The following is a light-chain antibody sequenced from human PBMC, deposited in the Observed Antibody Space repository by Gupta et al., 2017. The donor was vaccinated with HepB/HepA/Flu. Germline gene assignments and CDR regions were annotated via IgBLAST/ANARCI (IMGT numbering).Light chain of an antibody. CDR3: QVWDSNNVK. V-gene: IGLV3-9*01. J-gene: IGLJ2*01. Sequence: SYELTQPLSVSAAPGQTATTTCGGDNIGRKNVHWYQHRPGQCLVLVIYRADNRAAGIPERFSGSNSGSTATLTISRAQAGDEADYYCQVWDSNNVKFGGGTKLTVL. CDR2: RAD. CDR1: NIGRKN.